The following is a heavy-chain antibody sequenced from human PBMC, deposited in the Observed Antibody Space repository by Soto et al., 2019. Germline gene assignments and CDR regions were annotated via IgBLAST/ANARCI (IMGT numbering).Heavy chain of an antibody. V-gene: IGHV1-69*12. Sequence: QVQLVQSGAEVKKPGSSVKVSCKASGGTFSSYAISWVRQAPGQGLEWMGGIIPIFGTANYAQKFQGRVTITADESTSTAYMELSSLRSEDTAVYYCARGDSSGYYYYYYGMDVWGQGTTVTVSS. D-gene: IGHD3-22*01. J-gene: IGHJ6*02. CDR3: ARGDSSGYYYYYYGMDV. CDR1: GGTFSSYA. CDR2: IIPIFGTA.